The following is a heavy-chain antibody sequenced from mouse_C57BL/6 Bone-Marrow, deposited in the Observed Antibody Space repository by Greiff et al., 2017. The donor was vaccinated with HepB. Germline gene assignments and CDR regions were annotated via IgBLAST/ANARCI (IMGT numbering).Heavy chain of an antibody. V-gene: IGHV5-17*01. CDR1: GFTFSDYG. CDR3: ARLIYYYGSSSTYYAMDY. D-gene: IGHD1-1*01. J-gene: IGHJ4*01. Sequence: EVKLMESGGGLVKPGGSLKLSCAASGFTFSDYGMHWVRQAPEKGLEWVAYISSGSSTIYYADTVKGRFTISRDNAKNTLFLQMTSLRSEDTAMYYCARLIYYYGSSSTYYAMDYWGQGTSVTVSS. CDR2: ISSGSSTI.